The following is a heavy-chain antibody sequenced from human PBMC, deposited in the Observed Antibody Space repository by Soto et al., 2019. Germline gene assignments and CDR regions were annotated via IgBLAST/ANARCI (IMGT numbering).Heavy chain of an antibody. CDR1: GFTFSNYW. J-gene: IGHJ6*02. Sequence: PGGSLRLSCAAPGFTFSNYWIHWFRQAPGKGLVWVSRINTDGSSTSYADSVKGRFTISRDNAKNTLYLQMNSLRAEDTAVYSCERDSYISGYYYGMDVWGQGTTVTVSS. V-gene: IGHV3-74*01. CDR3: ERDSYISGYYYGMDV. D-gene: IGHD2-21*01. CDR2: INTDGSST.